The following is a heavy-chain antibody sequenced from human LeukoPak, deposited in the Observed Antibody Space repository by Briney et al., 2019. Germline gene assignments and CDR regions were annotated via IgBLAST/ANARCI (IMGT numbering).Heavy chain of an antibody. CDR2: IYSGGYT. V-gene: IGHV3-66*01. D-gene: IGHD6-6*01. J-gene: IGHJ4*02. CDR1: GFTVSSTY. CDR3: ARGRPAHYFDS. Sequence: GGSLRLSCAASGFTVSSTYLTWVRQAPGKGLEWLSVIYSGGYTYYADSVKGRFFISRDISENMVYLQMNSLSVEDTAVYFCARGRPAHYFDSWGPGVLVTVSS.